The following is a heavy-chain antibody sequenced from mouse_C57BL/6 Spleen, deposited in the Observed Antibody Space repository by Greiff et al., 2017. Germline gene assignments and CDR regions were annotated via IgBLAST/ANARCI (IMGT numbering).Heavy chain of an antibody. V-gene: IGHV1-64*01. Sequence: VQLQQPGAELVKPGASVKLSCKASGYTFTSYWMHWVKQRPGQGLEWIGMIHPNSGSTNYNEKFKSKATLTVDKSSSTAYMQLSSLTSEDSAVYYCARWLLRPWYFDVWGTGTTVTVSS. D-gene: IGHD2-3*01. CDR3: ARWLLRPWYFDV. CDR1: GYTFTSYW. J-gene: IGHJ1*03. CDR2: IHPNSGST.